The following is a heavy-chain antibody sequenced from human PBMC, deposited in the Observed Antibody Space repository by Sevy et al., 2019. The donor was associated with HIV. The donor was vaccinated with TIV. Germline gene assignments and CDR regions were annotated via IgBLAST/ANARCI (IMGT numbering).Heavy chain of an antibody. V-gene: IGHV3-23*01. CDR2: ISGSGGST. Sequence: GSLRLSCAASGFTFSSYAMSWVRQAPGKGLEWVSAISGSGGSTYYADSVKGRFTISRDNSKNTLYLQMNSLRAEDTAVYYCASTSGYSSGWSDYWGQGTLVTVSS. J-gene: IGHJ4*02. CDR1: GFTFSSYA. D-gene: IGHD6-19*01. CDR3: ASTSGYSSGWSDY.